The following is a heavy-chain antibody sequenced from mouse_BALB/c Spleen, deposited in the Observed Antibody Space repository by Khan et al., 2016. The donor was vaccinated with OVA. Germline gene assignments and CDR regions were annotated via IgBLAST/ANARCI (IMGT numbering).Heavy chain of an antibody. J-gene: IGHJ3*01. Sequence: IQLVQSGPELMKPGASVKISCKASGYSFTSYYIHWVMESHGKSLEWIGYIDPFSGDTTYNQKFKGKATLTVDNSSSTAYILLSNLTSEESAVYYCTRHGYVAWFTYWGQGTLVTVSA. V-gene: IGHV1S135*01. CDR1: GYSFTSYY. CDR2: IDPFSGDT. CDR3: TRHGYVAWFTY. D-gene: IGHD2-2*01.